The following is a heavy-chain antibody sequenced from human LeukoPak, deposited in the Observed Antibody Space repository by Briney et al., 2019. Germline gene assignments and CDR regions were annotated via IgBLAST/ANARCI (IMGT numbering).Heavy chain of an antibody. CDR1: GYTFTGYY. CDR2: INPNSGGT. CDR3: ARDLSSWPHYYYYYMDV. J-gene: IGHJ6*03. D-gene: IGHD6-13*01. Sequence: GASVKVSCKASGYTFTGYYMHWVRQAPGQGLEWMGWINPNSGGTNYAQKLQGRVTMTTDTSTSTAYMELRSLRSDDTAVYYCARDLSSWPHYYYYYMDVWGKGTTVTVSS. V-gene: IGHV1-2*02.